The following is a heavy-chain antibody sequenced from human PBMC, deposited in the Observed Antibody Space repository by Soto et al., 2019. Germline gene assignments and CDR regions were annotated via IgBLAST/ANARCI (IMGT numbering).Heavy chain of an antibody. CDR3: TRKTPPTGMEV. J-gene: IGHJ6*02. V-gene: IGHV3-13*01. CDR2: IGSGGDT. CDR1: GFTLSSYD. D-gene: IGHD3-9*01. Sequence: EVQLVESGGGLVQPGGSLRLSCAASGFTLSSYDIHWVRQAPGEGLAWVSGIGSGGDTHYADSVKGRFTISREDGKNSLYLQMNNLRVGDTAVYYCTRKTPPTGMEVWGQGATVTVSS.